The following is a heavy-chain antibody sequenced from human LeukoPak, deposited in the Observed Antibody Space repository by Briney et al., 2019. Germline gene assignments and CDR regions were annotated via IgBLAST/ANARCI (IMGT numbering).Heavy chain of an antibody. CDR1: GFTFSHYS. V-gene: IGHV3-23*01. J-gene: IGHJ5*02. Sequence: PGGSLRLSCAASGFTFSHYSMTWVRQAPGKGLEWVSTIGSGGNTYYADSVKGRFTISRDNSKNTLFLQMNSLRAEDTAVYYCAKDAVVAATRWFDPWGQGTLVTVSS. CDR2: IGSGGNT. D-gene: IGHD2-15*01. CDR3: AKDAVVAATRWFDP.